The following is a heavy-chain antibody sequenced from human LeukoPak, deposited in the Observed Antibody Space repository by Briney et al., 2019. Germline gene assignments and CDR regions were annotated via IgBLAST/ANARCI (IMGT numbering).Heavy chain of an antibody. J-gene: IGHJ3*02. CDR2: IYHTRST. CDR3: ARGPLGGESFDI. CDR1: GGSLSNHY. V-gene: IGHV4-4*07. Sequence: TSETLSLTCTVSGGSLSNHYWNWIRHPAGTGLEYIGRIYHTRSTNYNPSLKSRVTLSVDTSNNQFSLNLTSVTAADTAVYYCARGPLGGESFDIWGQGTMVTVSS. D-gene: IGHD3-16*01.